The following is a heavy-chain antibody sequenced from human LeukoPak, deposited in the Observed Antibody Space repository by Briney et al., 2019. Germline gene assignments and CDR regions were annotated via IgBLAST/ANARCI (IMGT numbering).Heavy chain of an antibody. Sequence: ASVKVSCKASGYTFTNYAMHWVRQAAGQRLEWMGWINTGNGNTKYSQEFQGRVTISRDTSASTAYMELSSLTSEDMAVYYCARGSHGGVDYWGQGTLVTVSS. CDR2: INTGNGNT. J-gene: IGHJ4*02. D-gene: IGHD3-10*01. CDR1: GYTFTNYA. V-gene: IGHV1-3*03. CDR3: ARGSHGGVDY.